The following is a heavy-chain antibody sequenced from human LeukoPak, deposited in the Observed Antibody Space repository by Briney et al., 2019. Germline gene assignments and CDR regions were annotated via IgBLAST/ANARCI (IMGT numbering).Heavy chain of an antibody. D-gene: IGHD3-3*01. CDR1: GIIFSHYA. V-gene: IGHV3-21*01. J-gene: IGHJ4*02. CDR2: ISSSSSYI. CDR3: ARDRSITIFGVVTSGEFDY. Sequence: GGSLRLSCAASGIIFSHYAFSWVRQAPGKGLEWVSSISSSSSYIYYADSVKGRFTISRDNAKNSLYLQMNSLRAEDTAVYYCARDRSITIFGVVTSGEFDYWGQGTLVTVSS.